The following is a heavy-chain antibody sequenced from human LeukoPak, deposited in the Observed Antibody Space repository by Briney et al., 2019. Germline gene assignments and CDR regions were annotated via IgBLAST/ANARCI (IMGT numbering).Heavy chain of an antibody. D-gene: IGHD3-22*01. Sequence: GRSLRLSCAASGFTFSSYGMHWVRQAPGKGPEWVAVIMYDRRNKYYADSVKGRFTISRDNSENTLFLQINSLRAEETAVYYCARDFVAYDSSGYPPFVDYWGEGTLVTVSS. CDR1: GFTFSSYG. CDR2: IMYDRRNK. CDR3: ARDFVAYDSSGYPPFVDY. J-gene: IGHJ4*02. V-gene: IGHV3-33*01.